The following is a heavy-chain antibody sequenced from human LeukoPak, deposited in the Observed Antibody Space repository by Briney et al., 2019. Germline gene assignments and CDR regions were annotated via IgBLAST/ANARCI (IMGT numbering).Heavy chain of an antibody. CDR3: ARSGYSSGWYFDY. CDR2: IYYSGST. V-gene: IGHV4-39*07. D-gene: IGHD6-19*01. Sequence: SETLSLTCTVSGGSISSSSYYWGWIRQPPGKGLEWIGSIYYSGSTYYNPSLKSRVTISVDTSKNQFSLKLSSVTAADTAVYYCARSGYSSGWYFDYWGQGTLVTVSS. CDR1: GGSISSSSYY. J-gene: IGHJ4*02.